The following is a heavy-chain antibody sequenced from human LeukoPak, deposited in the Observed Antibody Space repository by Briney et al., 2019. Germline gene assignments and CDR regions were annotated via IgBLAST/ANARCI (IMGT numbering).Heavy chain of an antibody. CDR3: ARDRDSSGWFDY. D-gene: IGHD6-19*01. CDR2: IYYSGST. CDR1: GGSISSSSYY. V-gene: IGHV4-39*07. J-gene: IGHJ4*02. Sequence: SETLSLTCTVSGGSISSSSYYWGWIRQPPGKGLEWIGSIYYSGSTYYNPSLKSRVTISVDTSKNQFSLKLSSVTAADTAVYYCARDRDSSGWFDYWGQGTLVTVSS.